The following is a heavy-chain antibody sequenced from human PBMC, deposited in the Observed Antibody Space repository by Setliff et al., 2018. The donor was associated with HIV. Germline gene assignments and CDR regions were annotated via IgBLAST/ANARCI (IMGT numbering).Heavy chain of an antibody. CDR1: GGSLSGYY. CDR2: INHSGST. D-gene: IGHD4-4*01. V-gene: IGHV4-34*01. Sequence: KPSETLSLTCAVYGGSLSGYYWTWIRQPPGKGLEWIGEINHSGSTNYNPSLKSRVTISIDTSKNQFSLKLSSVTAADTAMYYCARGRMATVLIRNWIDPWGQGSLVTDSS. J-gene: IGHJ5*02. CDR3: ARGRMATVLIRNWIDP.